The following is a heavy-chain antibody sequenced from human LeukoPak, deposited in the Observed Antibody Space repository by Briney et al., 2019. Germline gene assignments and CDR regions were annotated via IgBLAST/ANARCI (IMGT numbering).Heavy chain of an antibody. CDR2: INPNSGGT. CDR1: GYTFTGYS. D-gene: IGHD3-10*01. Sequence: ASVKVSCKASGYTFTGYSMHWVRQAPGQGLEWMGWINPNSGGTNYAQKFQGRVTMTRDTSISTAYMELSRLRSDDTAVYYCARGRGELGAFDIWGQGTMVTVSS. J-gene: IGHJ3*02. CDR3: ARGRGELGAFDI. V-gene: IGHV1-2*02.